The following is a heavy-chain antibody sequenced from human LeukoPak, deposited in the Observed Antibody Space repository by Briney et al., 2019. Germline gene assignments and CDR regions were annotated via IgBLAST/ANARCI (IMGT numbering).Heavy chain of an antibody. Sequence: ASVKVSCKASGYTFTGYYMHWVRQAPGQGLERMGWINPNSGGTNYAQKFQGRVTMTRDTSISTAYMELSRLRSDDTAVYYCARAFTMVRGVIGYWGQGTLVTVSS. CDR1: GYTFTGYY. V-gene: IGHV1-2*02. D-gene: IGHD3-10*01. J-gene: IGHJ4*02. CDR3: ARAFTMVRGVIGY. CDR2: INPNSGGT.